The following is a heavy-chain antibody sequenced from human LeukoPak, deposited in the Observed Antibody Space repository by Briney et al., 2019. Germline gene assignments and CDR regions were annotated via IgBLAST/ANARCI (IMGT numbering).Heavy chain of an antibody. CDR1: GGSISNYY. J-gene: IGHJ4*02. V-gene: IGHV4-59*12. CDR2: IYYSGST. D-gene: IGHD3-22*01. Sequence: SETLSLTCTVSGGSISNYYWSWIRQPPGKELEWIGYIYYSGSTNYNPSLKSRVTISVDTSKNQFSLKLSSVTAADTAVYYCARAIRYYYDSSGYYYFDYWGQGTLVTVSS. CDR3: ARAIRYYYDSSGYYYFDY.